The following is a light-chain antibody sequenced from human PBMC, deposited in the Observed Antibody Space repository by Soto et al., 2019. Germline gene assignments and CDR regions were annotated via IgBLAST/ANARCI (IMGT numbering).Light chain of an antibody. V-gene: IGKV4-1*01. CDR1: QSVLYSSNNKNY. CDR3: QEYYSTPPT. Sequence: DIVMTQSPDSLAVSLGERATINCKSSQSVLYSSNNKNYLAWYQQKPGQPPKLIIYWASTRESGVPDRFGGSGSGTDFNLTISSLQAEDVAVYYCQEYYSTPPTFGQGTKVEIK. J-gene: IGKJ1*01. CDR2: WAS.